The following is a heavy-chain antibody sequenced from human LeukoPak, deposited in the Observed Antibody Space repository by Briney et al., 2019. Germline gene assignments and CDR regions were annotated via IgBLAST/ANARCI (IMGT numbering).Heavy chain of an antibody. J-gene: IGHJ3*02. CDR2: INPNSGGT. CDR1: GYIFTAYY. CDR3: ARDLSGGALGAFYI. V-gene: IGHV1-2*02. D-gene: IGHD2-15*01. Sequence: ASVKVSCKASGYIFTAYYIHWLRQAPGPGLEWMGWINPNSGGTSFALNFQGRVTLTRDTSISTVYMELSRLRSDDTAVYYCARDLSGGALGAFYIWGQGTMVTVSS.